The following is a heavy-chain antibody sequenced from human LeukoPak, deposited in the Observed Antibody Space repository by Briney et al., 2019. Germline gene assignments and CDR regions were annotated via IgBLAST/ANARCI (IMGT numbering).Heavy chain of an antibody. CDR3: ARVYPNDILTGYNGY. D-gene: IGHD3-9*01. CDR1: GGTFSSYA. J-gene: IGHJ4*02. V-gene: IGHV1-69*13. CDR2: IIPIFGTA. Sequence: GASVKVSCKASGGTFSSYAISWVRQAPGQGLEWMGGIIPIFGTANYAQKFQGRVTITADESTSTAYMELSSLRSEDTAVYYCARVYPNDILTGYNGYWGQGTLVTVSS.